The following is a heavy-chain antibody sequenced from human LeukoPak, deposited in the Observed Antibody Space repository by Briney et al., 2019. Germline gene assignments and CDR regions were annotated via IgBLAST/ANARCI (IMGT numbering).Heavy chain of an antibody. CDR3: ARGRVVFRP. Sequence: SETLSLTCAVYGGSFSGYYWSWIRQPPGKGLEWIGEINHSGCTNYNPSLKSRVTISVDTSKNQFSLKLSSVTAADTAVYYCARGRVVFRPWGQGTLVTVSS. V-gene: IGHV4-34*01. D-gene: IGHD3-16*01. CDR2: INHSGCT. J-gene: IGHJ5*02. CDR1: GGSFSGYY.